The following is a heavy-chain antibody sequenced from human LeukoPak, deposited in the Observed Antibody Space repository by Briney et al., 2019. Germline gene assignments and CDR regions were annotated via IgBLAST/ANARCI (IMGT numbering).Heavy chain of an antibody. Sequence: SETLSLTCTVSGGSISSGSYYWSWIRQPAGTGLEWIGRIYTSGSANYNPSLKSRVTISVDTSKNQFSLKLSSVTAADTAVYYCARDIVVVVAATYNWFDPWGQGTLVTVSS. CDR2: IYTSGSA. V-gene: IGHV4-61*02. J-gene: IGHJ5*02. CDR3: ARDIVVVVAATYNWFDP. CDR1: GGSISSGSYY. D-gene: IGHD2-15*01.